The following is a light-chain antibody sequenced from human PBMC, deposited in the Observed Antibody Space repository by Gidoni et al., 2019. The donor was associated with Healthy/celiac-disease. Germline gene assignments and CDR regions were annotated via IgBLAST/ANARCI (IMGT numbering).Light chain of an antibody. CDR1: QSVLYSSNNKHS. CDR2: WAS. V-gene: IGKV4-1*01. J-gene: IGKJ3*01. CDR3: QQYYGTPFT. Sequence: DIVMNQAPDALDVSLGTKATINCQSSQSVLYSSNNKHSLAWYQQKPCQPPKLLIYWASTLESGVPDRFSGSGSGTDFTLSISSLQAEDVAVYYFQQYYGTPFTFGPGTRVEIK.